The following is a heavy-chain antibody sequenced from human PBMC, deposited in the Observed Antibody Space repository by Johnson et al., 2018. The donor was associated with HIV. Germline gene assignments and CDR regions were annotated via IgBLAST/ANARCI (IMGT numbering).Heavy chain of an antibody. Sequence: VQLMESGGGVVQPGRSLRLSCAASGFTFSSYWMSWVRQAPGKGLEWVANIKQDGSEKYSVDSVKGRISISRDNAKNSLYLQMNSLRAEDTAVYYCARGGLLFDPGAAGGDAFDIWGQGTMVTVSS. D-gene: IGHD1-26*01. J-gene: IGHJ3*02. CDR3: ARGGLLFDPGAAGGDAFDI. CDR2: IKQDGSEK. V-gene: IGHV3-7*05. CDR1: GFTFSSYW.